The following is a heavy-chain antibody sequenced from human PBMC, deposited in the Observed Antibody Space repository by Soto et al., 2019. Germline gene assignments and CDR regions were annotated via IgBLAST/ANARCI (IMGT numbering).Heavy chain of an antibody. CDR2: IYYSGST. V-gene: IGHV4-59*08. CDR3: ARQGPYGMDV. Sequence: QVQLQESGPGLVKPSETLSLTCTVSYGSISSYYWSWIRQPPGKGLEWIGYIYYSGSTNYNPSLKSRVTRSVDTSKNQFSLNLSSVTAAHTAVYYCARQGPYGMDVWGQGTTVTVSS. J-gene: IGHJ6*02. CDR1: YGSISSYY.